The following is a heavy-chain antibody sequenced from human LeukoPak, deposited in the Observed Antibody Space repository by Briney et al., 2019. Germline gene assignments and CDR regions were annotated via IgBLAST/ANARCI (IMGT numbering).Heavy chain of an antibody. Sequence: SVKVSCKASGGTFISYAISWVRQGPGQGLEWMGRIIPIFGTANYAQKFQGRVTTTTDESTSTAYMELSSLRSEDTAVYYCARVGPFGDSAPYYFDYWGQGTLVTVSS. V-gene: IGHV1-69*05. CDR1: GGTFISYA. D-gene: IGHD4-17*01. CDR2: IIPIFGTA. J-gene: IGHJ4*02. CDR3: ARVGPFGDSAPYYFDY.